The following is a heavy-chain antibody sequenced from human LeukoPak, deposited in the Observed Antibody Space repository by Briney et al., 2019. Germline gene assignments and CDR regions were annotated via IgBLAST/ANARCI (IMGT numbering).Heavy chain of an antibody. CDR1: GGSISSSSYY. Sequence: SETLSLTCTVSGGSISSSSYYWGWIRQPPGKGLEWIGSIYYSGSTYYNPSLESRVTISVDTSKNQFSLKLSSVTAADTAVYYCARNGAFDIWGQGTMVTVSS. CDR2: IYYSGST. CDR3: ARNGAFDI. J-gene: IGHJ3*02. V-gene: IGHV4-39*01.